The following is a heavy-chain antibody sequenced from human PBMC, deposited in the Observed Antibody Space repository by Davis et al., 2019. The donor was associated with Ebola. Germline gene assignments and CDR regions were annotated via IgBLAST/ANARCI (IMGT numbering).Heavy chain of an antibody. Sequence: PGGSLRLSCAASGFTFTAYAMTWVRQAPGKGLEWVSSINEGDTTWYADSVKGRFTISRDNSKNTLYLQMNSLRAEDTAVYYCARDVLGLYGMDLWGQGTTVTVSS. V-gene: IGHV3-23*01. CDR3: ARDVLGLYGMDL. D-gene: IGHD6-19*01. CDR1: GFTFTAYA. CDR2: INEGDTT. J-gene: IGHJ6*02.